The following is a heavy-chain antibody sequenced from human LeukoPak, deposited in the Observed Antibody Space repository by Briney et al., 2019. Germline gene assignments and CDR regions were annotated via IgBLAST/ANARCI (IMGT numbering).Heavy chain of an antibody. D-gene: IGHD3-10*01. CDR1: GYTFTGYY. CDR2: INPSGGST. J-gene: IGHJ4*02. CDR3: ARTMVRGVIISGFDY. V-gene: IGHV1-46*01. Sequence: ASVKVSCKASGYTFTGYYMHWVRQAPGQGLEWMGIINPSGGSTSYAQKFQGRVTMTRDMSTSTVYMELSSLRSEDTAVYYCARTMVRGVIISGFDYWGQGTLVTVSS.